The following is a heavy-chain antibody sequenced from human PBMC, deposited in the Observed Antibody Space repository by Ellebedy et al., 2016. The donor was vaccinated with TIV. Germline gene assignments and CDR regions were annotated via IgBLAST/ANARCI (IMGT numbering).Heavy chain of an antibody. Sequence: PGGSLRLSCAASGFTFSRYSMNWVRQAPGKGLEWVSGINWNGGSTGYADSVKGRFTISRDNAKNSLYLQMNSLRAEDTALYYCARGYGSGSYFPDYYYGMDVWGQGTTVTVSS. CDR3: ARGYGSGSYFPDYYYGMDV. V-gene: IGHV3-20*04. D-gene: IGHD3-10*01. CDR1: GFTFSRYS. CDR2: INWNGGST. J-gene: IGHJ6*02.